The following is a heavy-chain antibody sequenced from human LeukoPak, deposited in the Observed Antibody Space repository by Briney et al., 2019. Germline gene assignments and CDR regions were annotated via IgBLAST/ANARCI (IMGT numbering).Heavy chain of an antibody. CDR3: AREDSAAYCNSDNCFCFDY. J-gene: IGHJ4*02. Sequence: SETLSLTCTVSGASAISYHCSWIWHRPRKGLGWVWRVPISGAADSSTPLSRRVTISLYIPKSHFFLKLSSVTAADTAIYYCAREDSAAYCNSDNCFCFDYWGQGTLVTVSS. D-gene: IGHD2/OR15-2a*01. CDR2: VPISGAA. V-gene: IGHV4-4*07. CDR1: GASAISYH.